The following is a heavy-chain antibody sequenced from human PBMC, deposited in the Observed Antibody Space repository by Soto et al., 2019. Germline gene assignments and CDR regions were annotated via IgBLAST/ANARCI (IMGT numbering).Heavy chain of an antibody. D-gene: IGHD2-15*01. CDR3: AKGNGTSSYSSFGY. V-gene: IGHV3-23*01. J-gene: IGHJ4*02. CDR1: GFTFSSYA. Sequence: GSLRLSCAASGFTFSSYAMSWVRQAPGKGLEWVSTLSGSGGSTYYADSVKGRFTISRDNSKNTLYLQMHSLRAEDTAVYFCAKGNGTSSYSSFGYWGQGALVTVSS. CDR2: LSGSGGST.